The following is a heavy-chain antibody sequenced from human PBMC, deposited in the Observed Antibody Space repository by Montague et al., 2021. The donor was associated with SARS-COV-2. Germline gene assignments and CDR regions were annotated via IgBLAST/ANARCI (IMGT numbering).Heavy chain of an antibody. Sequence: SLRLSCAASGFTFSAYAMNWVRQAPGRGLEWVAGVSGGVGNTYYADSVKGRFTISRDNSKKALYLQLNTLRPEDTAVYYCAKGMDRMVQGIIIWKNGDYFDYWGQGIVVTVSS. CDR3: AKGMDRMVQGIIIWKNGDYFDY. CDR1: GFTFSAYA. CDR2: VSGGVGNT. V-gene: IGHV3-23*01. D-gene: IGHD3-10*01. J-gene: IGHJ4*02.